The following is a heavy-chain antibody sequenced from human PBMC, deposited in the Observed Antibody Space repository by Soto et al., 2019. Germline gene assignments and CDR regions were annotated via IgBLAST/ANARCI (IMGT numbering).Heavy chain of an antibody. D-gene: IGHD4-17*01. V-gene: IGHV4-59*01. Sequence: SETLSLTCAVSGGSISGYYWSWIRQPPGKGLEWIAYIYSTGITNYSPSLKSRVTISLDTSKNQLSLKLTSVTAADTAVYYCARATRGYGDYSLNHDYWGQGTLVTVSS. CDR2: IYSTGIT. CDR1: GGSISGYY. CDR3: ARATRGYGDYSLNHDY. J-gene: IGHJ4*02.